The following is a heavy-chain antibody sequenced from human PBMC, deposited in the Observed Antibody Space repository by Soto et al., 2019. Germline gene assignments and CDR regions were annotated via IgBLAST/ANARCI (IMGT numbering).Heavy chain of an antibody. D-gene: IGHD6-19*01. J-gene: IGHJ6*02. V-gene: IGHV5-51*01. CDR2: IYPGDSDT. CDR3: ARSPRGSGSSGWCPYYYYGMDV. CDR1: GYSFTSYW. Sequence: PGESLKISYKGSGYSFTSYWMGWVRQMPGKGLEWMGIIYPGDSDTRYGPSFQGQVTISADKSISTAYLQWSSLKASDTAMYYCARSPRGSGSSGWCPYYYYGMDVWGQGTTVTVSS.